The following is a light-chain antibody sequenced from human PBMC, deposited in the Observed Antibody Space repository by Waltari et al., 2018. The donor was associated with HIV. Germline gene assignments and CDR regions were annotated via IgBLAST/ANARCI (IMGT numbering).Light chain of an antibody. J-gene: IGLJ2*01. Sequence: NFMLTQPHSVSESPGKTVTISCTRNRGSIASNYVQCYQQRPASAPPPVIVDDNHRPSGVPARLSGSFDSSPTSALLIFSGRKNEDEAYYYCQSYDASNVLFGGGTKLTVL. CDR1: RGSIASNY. CDR2: DDN. CDR3: QSYDASNVL. V-gene: IGLV6-57*03.